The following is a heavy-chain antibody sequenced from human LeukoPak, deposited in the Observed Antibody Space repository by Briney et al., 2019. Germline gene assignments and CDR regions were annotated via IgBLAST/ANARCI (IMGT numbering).Heavy chain of an antibody. Sequence: SVKVSCKASGGTFSSYAISWVRQAPGQGLEWMGGIIPIFGTANYAQKFQGRVTITADESTSTAYMELSSLRSEDTAVYYCARVGDYGGPIVDYWGQGTLVTVSS. CDR2: IIPIFGTA. V-gene: IGHV1-69*13. D-gene: IGHD4-23*01. CDR3: ARVGDYGGPIVDY. CDR1: GGTFSSYA. J-gene: IGHJ4*02.